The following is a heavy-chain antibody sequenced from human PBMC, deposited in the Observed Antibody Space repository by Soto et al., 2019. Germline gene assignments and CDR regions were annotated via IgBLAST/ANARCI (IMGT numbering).Heavy chain of an antibody. V-gene: IGHV4-34*01. CDR1: GGSFSGYY. CDR2: INHSGST. D-gene: IGHD5-12*01. CDR3: ARDFPIRYSGYDFSTRGGSDWFDP. J-gene: IGHJ5*02. Sequence: ASETLSLTCAVYGGSFSGYYWSWIRQPPGKGLEWIGEINHSGSTNYNPSLKSRVTISVDTSKNQFSLKLSSVTAADTAVYYCARDFPIRYSGYDFSTRGGSDWFDPWGQGTLVTVSS.